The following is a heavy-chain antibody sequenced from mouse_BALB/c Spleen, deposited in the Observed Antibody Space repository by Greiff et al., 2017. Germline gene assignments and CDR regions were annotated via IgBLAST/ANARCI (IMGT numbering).Heavy chain of an antibody. V-gene: IGHV1-5*01. CDR1: GYTFTSYW. J-gene: IGHJ1*01. CDR3: THSFYGNYDLWYFDV. CDR2: IYPGNSDT. Sequence: EVQRVESGTVLARPGASVKMSCKASGYTFTSYWMHWVKQRPGQGLEWIGAIYPGNSDTSYNQKFKGKAKLTAVTSTSTAYMELSSLTNEDSAVYYCTHSFYGNYDLWYFDVWGAGTTVTVSS. D-gene: IGHD2-10*01.